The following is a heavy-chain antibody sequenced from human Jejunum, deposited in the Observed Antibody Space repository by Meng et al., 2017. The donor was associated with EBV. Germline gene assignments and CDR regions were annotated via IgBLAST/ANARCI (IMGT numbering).Heavy chain of an antibody. V-gene: IGHV4-61*01. CDR3: ARDFSSGYFAY. CDR2: VSDYGST. D-gene: IGHD3-22*01. CDR1: GGSGSSGSDY. J-gene: IGHJ4*02. Sequence: QEWGPGMVKSSETLSLTCAVSGGSGSSGSDYWSWIRQPPGKGLEWIGFVSDYGSTRYNSYLKSRITISADTSKNQFSLKLTSVTPADTAIYYCARDFSSGYFAYWGQGTLVTVSS.